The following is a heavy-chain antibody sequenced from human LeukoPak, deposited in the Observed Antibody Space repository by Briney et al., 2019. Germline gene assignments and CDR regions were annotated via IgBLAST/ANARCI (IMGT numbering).Heavy chain of an antibody. V-gene: IGHV4-34*01. CDR3: ARTGGGYFDY. D-gene: IGHD1-14*01. CDR2: INHSGST. J-gene: IGHJ4*02. Sequence: RTSETLSLTCAVYGGSFSGYYWSWIRQPPGKGLEWIGEINHSGSTNYNPSLKSRVTISVDTSKNQFSLKLSSVTAADTAAYYCARTGGGYFDYWGQGTLVTVSS. CDR1: GGSFSGYY.